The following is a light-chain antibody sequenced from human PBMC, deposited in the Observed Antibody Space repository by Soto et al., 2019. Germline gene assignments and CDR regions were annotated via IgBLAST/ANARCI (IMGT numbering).Light chain of an antibody. CDR1: SSNIASNT. V-gene: IGLV1-44*01. J-gene: IGLJ1*01. CDR3: AAWDDSLNGYV. Sequence: HSVLTQAPSASGTPGQRVSISCSGSSSNIASNTVNWFQQLPGTAPKVLIYSNNQRPSGVPDRFSGSKSGTSASLAISGLQSEDEADYYCAAWDDSLNGYVFGTGTKLTVL. CDR2: SNN.